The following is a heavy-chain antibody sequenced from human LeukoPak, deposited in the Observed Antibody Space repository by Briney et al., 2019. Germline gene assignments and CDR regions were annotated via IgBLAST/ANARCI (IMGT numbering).Heavy chain of an antibody. V-gene: IGHV3-23*01. J-gene: IGHJ4*02. Sequence: GGSLRLSCAASGFTFSSYAMSWVRQVPGKGQEWVSVISGSGDNTYYADSVKGRFTISRDNSKNMLYLQMNSLRAEDTAVYYCAKGGKWDVTPFDYWGQGTLVTVSS. CDR2: ISGSGDNT. CDR3: AKGGKWDVTPFDY. CDR1: GFTFSSYA. D-gene: IGHD1-26*01.